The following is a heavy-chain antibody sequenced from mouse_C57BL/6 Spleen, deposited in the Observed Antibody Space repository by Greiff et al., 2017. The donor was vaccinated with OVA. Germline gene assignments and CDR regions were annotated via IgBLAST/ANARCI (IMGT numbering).Heavy chain of an antibody. V-gene: IGHV14-4*01. J-gene: IGHJ3*01. Sequence: EVKLQESGAELVRPGASVKLSCTASGFNIKDDYMHWVKQRPEQGLEWIGWIDPENGDTEYASKFQGKATITADTSSNTAYLQLSSLTSEDTAVYYCTTNGKAYWGQGTLVTVSA. CDR3: TTNGKAY. CDR1: GFNIKDDY. CDR2: IDPENGDT.